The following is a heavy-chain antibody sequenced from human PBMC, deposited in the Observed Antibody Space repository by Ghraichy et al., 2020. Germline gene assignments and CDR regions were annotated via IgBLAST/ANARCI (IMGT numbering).Heavy chain of an antibody. Sequence: GGSLRLSCVASGFTFSNYGIHWARQAPGKGLEWVALISYDGNKKDYVDSVKGRFTISRDDSKNTVYLQMNSLRPEDTAVYYCARDRGGYDVVTGYYYHYYGMDVWGQGTTVTVSS. D-gene: IGHD3-9*01. V-gene: IGHV3-30*03. CDR3: ARDRGGYDVVTGYYYHYYGMDV. CDR1: GFTFSNYG. CDR2: ISYDGNKK. J-gene: IGHJ6*02.